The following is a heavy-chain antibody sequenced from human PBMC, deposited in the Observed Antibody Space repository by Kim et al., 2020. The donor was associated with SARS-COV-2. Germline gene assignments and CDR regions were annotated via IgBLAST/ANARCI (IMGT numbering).Heavy chain of an antibody. D-gene: IGHD6-25*01. CDR1: GLDFNTYG. CDR2: ISNDGRET. V-gene: IGHV3-30*03. J-gene: IGHJ4*02. Sequence: GGSLRLSCAASGLDFNTYGMHWVRQAPGKGLEFVAFISNDGRETHYTESVRGRFSISRDSSKNTVYLQMNSLRPEDTAVFYCAARKDFADYVAYWGQGTLVTVSS. CDR3: AARKDFADYVAY.